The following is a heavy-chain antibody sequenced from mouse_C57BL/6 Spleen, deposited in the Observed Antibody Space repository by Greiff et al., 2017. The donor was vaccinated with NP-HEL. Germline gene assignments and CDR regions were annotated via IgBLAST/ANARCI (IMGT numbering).Heavy chain of an antibody. CDR3: ARHRLRQNAMDY. CDR1: GFSLTSYG. J-gene: IGHJ4*01. V-gene: IGHV2-6-1*01. Sequence: VMLVESGPGLVAPSQSLSITCTVSGFSLTSYGVHWVRQPPGKGLEWLVVIWSDGSTTYNSALKSRLSISKDNSKCQVFLKMNSLQTDETARYYCARHRLRQNAMDYWGQGTSVTVSS. CDR2: IWSDGST. D-gene: IGHD2-4*01.